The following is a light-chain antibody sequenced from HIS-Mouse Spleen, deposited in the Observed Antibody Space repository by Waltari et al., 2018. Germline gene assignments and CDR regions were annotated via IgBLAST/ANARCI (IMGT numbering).Light chain of an antibody. CDR3: QQRSNWPPRVT. CDR1: QGVSSY. J-gene: IGKJ5*01. Sequence: EIVLTQSPATLSLSPGERATLSCRASQGVSSYLAWYQQKPGQAPRLLIYESSNRATGIPARFSGSGSGTDFTLTISSLEPEDFAVYYCQQRSNWPPRVTFGQGTRLEIK. V-gene: IGKV3-11*01. CDR2: ESS.